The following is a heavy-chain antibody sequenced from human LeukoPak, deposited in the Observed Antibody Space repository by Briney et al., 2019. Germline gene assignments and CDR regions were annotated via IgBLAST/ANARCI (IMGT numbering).Heavy chain of an antibody. CDR2: IIPIFGTA. CDR3: ARGRTRWLDSGYGMDV. CDR1: GGTFSSYA. V-gene: IGHV1-69*01. J-gene: IGHJ6*02. Sequence: SVTVSCKASGGTFSSYAISWVRQAPGQGLEWMGGIIPIFGTATYAQKFQGRVTIIADESTSTAYRELSSLRSEDTAVYYCARGRTRWLDSGYGMDVWGQGTTVTV. D-gene: IGHD5-24*01.